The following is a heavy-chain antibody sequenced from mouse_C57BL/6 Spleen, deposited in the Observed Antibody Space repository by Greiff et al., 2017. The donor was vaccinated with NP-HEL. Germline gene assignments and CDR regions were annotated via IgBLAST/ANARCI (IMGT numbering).Heavy chain of an antibody. D-gene: IGHD1-1*01. Sequence: VQLQQPGAELVRPGTSVKLSCKASGYTFTSYWMHWVKQRPGQGLEWIGVIDPSDSYTNYNQKFKGKATLTVDTSSSTAYMQLSSLTSEDSAVYYCARRGGVTTVVADYWGQGTTLTVSS. CDR1: GYTFTSYW. CDR3: ARRGGVTTVVADY. V-gene: IGHV1-59*01. J-gene: IGHJ2*01. CDR2: IDPSDSYT.